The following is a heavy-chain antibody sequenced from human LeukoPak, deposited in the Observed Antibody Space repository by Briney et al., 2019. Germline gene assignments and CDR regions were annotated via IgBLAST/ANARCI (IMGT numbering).Heavy chain of an antibody. Sequence: SETLSLTCTVSGGSISSYYWSWIRQPPGKGLEWIGYIKSSGSSNYNPSLKSRVTISMDTSKNQFSLRLNSVTAADTAVYYCARDGTVATNWFDPWGQGTLVTVSS. J-gene: IGHJ5*02. CDR3: ARDGTVATNWFDP. CDR1: GGSISSYY. V-gene: IGHV4-59*01. D-gene: IGHD5-12*01. CDR2: IKSSGSS.